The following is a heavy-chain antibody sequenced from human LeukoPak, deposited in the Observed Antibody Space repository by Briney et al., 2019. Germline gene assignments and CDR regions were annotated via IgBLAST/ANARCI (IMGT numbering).Heavy chain of an antibody. CDR1: GGSISSSSYY. CDR2: IYYSGST. V-gene: IGHV4-39*01. Sequence: SETLSLTCTVSGGSISSSSYYWGCIRQPPGKGLEWIGSIYYSGSTYYNPSLKSRVTISVDTSKNQFSLKLSSVTAADTAIYYCARPDSGTYVARAFDIWGQGTLVSVSS. J-gene: IGHJ3*02. D-gene: IGHD1-26*01. CDR3: ARPDSGTYVARAFDI.